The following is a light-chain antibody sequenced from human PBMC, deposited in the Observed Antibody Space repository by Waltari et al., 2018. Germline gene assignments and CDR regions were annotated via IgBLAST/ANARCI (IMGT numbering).Light chain of an antibody. CDR1: NLGGKS. J-gene: IGLJ3*02. CDR2: DDS. Sequence: SYVLTQPPSVSVAPGKTARLICGGNNLGGKSVHWYQQKSGQAPVLVVYDDSDRPPGIPERFSGSNSGNTATLSISRVEVGDEADDYCQVWDSSSDHVVFGGGTKLTVL. V-gene: IGLV3-21*01. CDR3: QVWDSSSDHVV.